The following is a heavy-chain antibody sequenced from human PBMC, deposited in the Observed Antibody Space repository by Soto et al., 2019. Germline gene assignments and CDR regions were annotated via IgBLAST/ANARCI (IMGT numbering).Heavy chain of an antibody. CDR2: ISYDGSNK. Sequence: GGSLRLSCAASGFTFSSYGMHWVRQAPGKGLEWVAVISYDGSNKYYADSVKGRFTISRDNSKNTLYLQMNSLRAEDTAVYYCAKLRRVTNFWFDPWGQGTLVTVSS. D-gene: IGHD4-4*01. V-gene: IGHV3-30*18. J-gene: IGHJ5*02. CDR3: AKLRRVTNFWFDP. CDR1: GFTFSSYG.